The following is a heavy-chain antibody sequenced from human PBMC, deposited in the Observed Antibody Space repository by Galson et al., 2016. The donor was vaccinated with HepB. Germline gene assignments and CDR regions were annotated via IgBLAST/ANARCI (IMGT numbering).Heavy chain of an antibody. Sequence: SETLSLTCTVSGGSVSSGSSYWSWIRQPPGKGLEWIGNIYYSGSTNYNPSLKSRVTISVDTSKNQFSLKLSSVTAADTAVYYCARLSSYGGYWGQGTLVTVSS. CDR3: ARLSSYGGY. V-gene: IGHV4-61*01. CDR1: GGSVSSGSSY. CDR2: IYYSGST. D-gene: IGHD5-18*01. J-gene: IGHJ4*02.